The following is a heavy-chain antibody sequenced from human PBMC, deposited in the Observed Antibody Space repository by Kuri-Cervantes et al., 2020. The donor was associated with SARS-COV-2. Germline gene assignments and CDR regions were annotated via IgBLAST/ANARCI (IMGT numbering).Heavy chain of an antibody. Sequence: LTCAASGLTFSSYAMSWVRQAPGKGLEWVSAISGSGGSTYYADSVKGRFTISRDNSKNTLYLQMNSLRAEDTAVYYCAKDLSRVVPAAHPDYWGQGTLVTVSS. CDR1: GLTFSSYA. D-gene: IGHD2-2*01. CDR2: ISGSGGST. CDR3: AKDLSRVVPAAHPDY. V-gene: IGHV3-23*01. J-gene: IGHJ4*02.